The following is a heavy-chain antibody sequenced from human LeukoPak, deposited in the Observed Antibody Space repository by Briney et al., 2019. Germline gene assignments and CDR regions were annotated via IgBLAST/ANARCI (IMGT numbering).Heavy chain of an antibody. J-gene: IGHJ6*02. Sequence: GGSLSLSCAASGFTFSDYYMSWIRQAPGKGLEWVSYISSSGSTIYYADSVKGRFTISRDNAKNSLYLQMNSLRAEDTAVYYCARVVVVVPAAIAYYYYGMDVWGQGTTVTVSS. CDR1: GFTFSDYY. V-gene: IGHV3-11*01. CDR3: ARVVVVVPAAIAYYYYGMDV. D-gene: IGHD2-2*01. CDR2: ISSSGSTI.